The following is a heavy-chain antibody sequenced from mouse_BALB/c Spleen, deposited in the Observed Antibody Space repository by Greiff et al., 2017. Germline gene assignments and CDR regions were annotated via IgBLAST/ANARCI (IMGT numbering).Heavy chain of an antibody. D-gene: IGHD3-3*01. CDR1: GYTFTSYW. J-gene: IGHJ3*01. Sequence: VQLQQPGAELVRPGASVKLSCKASGYTFTSYWINWVKQRPGQGLEWIGNIYPSDSYTNYNQKFKDKATLTVDKSSSTAYMQLSSPTSEDSAVYYCTREGGQLGLRGAWFAYWGQGTLVTVSA. CDR3: TREGGQLGLRGAWFAY. CDR2: IYPSDSYT. V-gene: IGHV1-69*02.